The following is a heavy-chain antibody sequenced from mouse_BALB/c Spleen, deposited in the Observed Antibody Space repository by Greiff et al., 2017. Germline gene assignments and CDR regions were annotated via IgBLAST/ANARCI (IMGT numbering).Heavy chain of an antibody. CDR1: GYSITSDYA. Sequence: EVKLVESGPGLVKPSQSLSLTCTVTGYSITSDYAWNWIRQFPGNKLEWMGYISYSGSTSYNPSLKSRISITRDTSKNQFFLQLNSVTTEDTATYYCARSPYGTVFAYWGQGTLVTVSA. V-gene: IGHV3-2*02. CDR3: ARSPYGTVFAY. CDR2: ISYSGST. J-gene: IGHJ3*01. D-gene: IGHD1-1*01.